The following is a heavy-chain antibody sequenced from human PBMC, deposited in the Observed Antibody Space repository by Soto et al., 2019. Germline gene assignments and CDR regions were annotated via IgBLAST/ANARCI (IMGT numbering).Heavy chain of an antibody. CDR2: IIPIFGTA. J-gene: IGHJ6*02. CDR3: ARDIYGSGSYYPLMGGMDV. Sequence: SVKVSCKASGGTFSSYAISWVRQAPGQGLEWMGGIIPIFGTANYAQKFQGRVTITADESTSTAYMELSSLRSEDTAVYYCARDIYGSGSYYPLMGGMDVWGQGTTVTVSS. V-gene: IGHV1-69*13. CDR1: GGTFSSYA. D-gene: IGHD3-10*01.